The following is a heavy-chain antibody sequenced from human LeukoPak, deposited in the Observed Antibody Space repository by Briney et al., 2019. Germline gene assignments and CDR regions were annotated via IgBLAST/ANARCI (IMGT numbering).Heavy chain of an antibody. D-gene: IGHD3-16*01. V-gene: IGHV3-23*01. CDR3: ARDIETRLGLGNFDY. CDR1: GFTFSSYA. Sequence: GGSLRLSCAASGFTFSSYAMTWVRQAPGKGLEWVSSISGSGGSTYYADSVKGRFTISRDNSKNTLYLQMNSLRAEDTAVYYCARDIETRLGLGNFDYWGQGTLVTVSS. J-gene: IGHJ4*02. CDR2: ISGSGGST.